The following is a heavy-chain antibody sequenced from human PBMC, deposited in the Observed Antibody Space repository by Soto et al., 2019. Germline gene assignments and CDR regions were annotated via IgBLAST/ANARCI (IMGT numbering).Heavy chain of an antibody. CDR1: GFTFSSSA. CDR2: IKSKVDGATT. Sequence: PGGSLRLSCAASGFTFSSSAMNWVRQGPGKGLEWVGRIKSKVDGATTDYAAPVKGRFTVSRDDSKNMLYLQMDSLKIDDTAVYYCAADLPGHGGGYEFDFWGQGTLVTVSS. V-gene: IGHV3-15*07. CDR3: AADLPGHGGGYEFDF. D-gene: IGHD2-15*01. J-gene: IGHJ4*01.